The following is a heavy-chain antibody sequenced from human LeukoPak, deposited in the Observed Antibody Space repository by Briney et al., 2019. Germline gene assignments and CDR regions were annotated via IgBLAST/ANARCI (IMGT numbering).Heavy chain of an antibody. Sequence: SETLSLTCAVYGGSFSGYYWSWIRQPPGKGLEWIGEINHSGSTNYNPSLKSRVTISVDTSKNQFSLKLSSVTAADTAVYYCARAHYDSSGYWYDYWGQGTLVTVSP. J-gene: IGHJ4*02. CDR2: INHSGST. D-gene: IGHD3-22*01. CDR1: GGSFSGYY. V-gene: IGHV4-34*01. CDR3: ARAHYDSSGYWYDY.